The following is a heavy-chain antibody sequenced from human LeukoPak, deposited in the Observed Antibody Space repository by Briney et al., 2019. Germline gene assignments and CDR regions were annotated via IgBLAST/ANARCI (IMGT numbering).Heavy chain of an antibody. V-gene: IGHV3-48*04. CDR3: AKVWYQLLCVDY. D-gene: IGHD2-2*01. Sequence: QAGGSLRLSCAASGFTFSSYSMNWVRQAPGKGLEWVSYISSSGSTIYYADSVKGRFTISRDNAKNSLYLQMNSLRAEDTAVYYCAKVWYQLLCVDYWGQGTLVTVSS. CDR2: ISSSGSTI. J-gene: IGHJ4*02. CDR1: GFTFSSYS.